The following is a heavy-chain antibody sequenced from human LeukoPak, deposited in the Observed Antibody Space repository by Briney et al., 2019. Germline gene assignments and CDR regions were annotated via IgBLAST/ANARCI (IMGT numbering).Heavy chain of an antibody. Sequence: RGSLRLSPAVSGFRVTNNYMSWVRQAPGKGLEWVSVFYVGGATYYADSVKGRFTISRDNSENTLYLQMKSLRAEDTAVYYCARGDGSNFFAYWGQGTLVTVSS. CDR1: GFRVTNNY. CDR3: ARGDGSNFFAY. CDR2: FYVGGAT. J-gene: IGHJ4*02. D-gene: IGHD5-24*01. V-gene: IGHV3-53*01.